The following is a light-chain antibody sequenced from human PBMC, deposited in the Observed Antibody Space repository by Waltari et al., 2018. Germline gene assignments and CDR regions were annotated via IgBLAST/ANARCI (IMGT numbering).Light chain of an antibody. J-gene: IGLJ2*01. CDR1: SPHIWVGYP. CDR2: GNS. Sequence: QSVLTQPPSVSGAPGQRVTISCTGSSPHIWVGYPVPWYQQLPGTAPKLLIYGNSNRPSGVPDRFSGSKSGTSASLAITGLQAEDEADYYCQSYDSSLSGVFGGGTKLTVL. CDR3: QSYDSSLSGV. V-gene: IGLV1-40*01.